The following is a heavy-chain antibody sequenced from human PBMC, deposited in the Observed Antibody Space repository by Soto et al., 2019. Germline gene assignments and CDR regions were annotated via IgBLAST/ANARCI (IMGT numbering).Heavy chain of an antibody. D-gene: IGHD3-10*01. CDR3: ARHQSGSGNSKFDI. Sequence: GESLKISCQAFEYSFRIYWISWVRQKPGAGLERMGRVDPNDSFATYSPSFEGHVSISVDKSTNIVYLQWRSLRASDTATYYCARHQSGSGNSKFDIWGQGTPVTVFS. J-gene: IGHJ4*02. V-gene: IGHV5-10-1*01. CDR2: VDPNDSFA. CDR1: EYSFRIYW.